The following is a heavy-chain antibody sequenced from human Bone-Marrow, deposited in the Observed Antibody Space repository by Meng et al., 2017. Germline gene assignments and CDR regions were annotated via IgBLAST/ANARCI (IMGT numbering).Heavy chain of an antibody. CDR3: AGKTYSSGWGEYFQH. CDR2: IIPIFGTA. V-gene: IGHV1-69*05. D-gene: IGHD6-19*01. Sequence: QVRMVQVGERLKRLGSSVKVSCKASGGTFSSYAISWVRQAPGQGLEWMGGIIPIFGTANYAQKFQGRVTITTDESTSTAYMELSSLRSEDTAVYYCAGKTYSSGWGEYFQHWGQGTLVTVSS. CDR1: GGTFSSYA. J-gene: IGHJ1*01.